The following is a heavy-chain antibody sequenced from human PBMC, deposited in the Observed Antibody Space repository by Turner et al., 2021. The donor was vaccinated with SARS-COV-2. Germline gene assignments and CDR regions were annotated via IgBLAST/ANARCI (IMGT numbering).Heavy chain of an antibody. CDR3: TRSRDYYGSGTYYNYDY. Sequence: VQLVESGGGLVKPGGSLSLSCAASGFPFSRYSMNWVRQAQGKGLEWVASINSGSSYIYYADSLKGRVTISRDNTKRSLCLQINSLRVEDTAVYYCTRSRDYYGSGTYYNYDYWGQGTLVTVSS. J-gene: IGHJ4*02. V-gene: IGHV3-21*02. D-gene: IGHD3-10*01. CDR2: INSGSSYI. CDR1: GFPFSRYS.